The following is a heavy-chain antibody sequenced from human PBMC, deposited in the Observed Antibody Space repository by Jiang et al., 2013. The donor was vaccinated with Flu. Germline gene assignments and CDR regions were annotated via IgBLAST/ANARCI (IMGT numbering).Heavy chain of an antibody. CDR3: ARGRGRYSGSYHFDY. Sequence: GFTFSSYAMHWVRQAPGKGLEYVSAISSNGGSTYYANSVKGRFTISRDNSKNTLYLQMGSLRAEDMAVYYCARGRGRYSGSYHFDYWGQGTLVTVSS. V-gene: IGHV3-64*01. J-gene: IGHJ4*02. CDR1: GFTFSSYA. CDR2: ISSNGGST. D-gene: IGHD1-26*01.